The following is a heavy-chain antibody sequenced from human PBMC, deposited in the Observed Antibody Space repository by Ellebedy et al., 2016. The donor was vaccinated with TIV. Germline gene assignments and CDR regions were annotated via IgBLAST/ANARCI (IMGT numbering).Heavy chain of an antibody. CDR3: VRGYYDSKV. CDR1: GFTFSDFA. CDR2: ISTTGAGT. Sequence: GESLKISCSASGFTFSDFAMLWVRQAPGKGLEYVSTISTTGAGTYYADSVKGRFTISRDNSKNTLYLQMSSLRVEDTAVYHCVRGYYDSKVWGQGTMVIVSP. D-gene: IGHD3-22*01. V-gene: IGHV3-64D*09. J-gene: IGHJ3*01.